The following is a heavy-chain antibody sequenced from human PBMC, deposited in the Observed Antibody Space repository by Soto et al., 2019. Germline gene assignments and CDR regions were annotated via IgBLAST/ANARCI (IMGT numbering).Heavy chain of an antibody. V-gene: IGHV4-61*01. Sequence: PSETLSLTCTVSGGSVSSGSYYWSWIRQPPGKGLEWIGYIYYSGSTNYNPSLKSRVTISVDTSKNQFSLKLSSVTAADTAVYYCARVAVTAIRRPNYYYYYGMDVWGQGTTVTVS. CDR3: ARVAVTAIRRPNYYYYYGMDV. D-gene: IGHD2-21*02. J-gene: IGHJ6*02. CDR1: GGSVSSGSYY. CDR2: IYYSGST.